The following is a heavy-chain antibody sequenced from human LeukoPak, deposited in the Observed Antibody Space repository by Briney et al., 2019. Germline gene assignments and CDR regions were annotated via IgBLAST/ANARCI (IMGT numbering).Heavy chain of an antibody. CDR3: ARDPEMGELLNFLDY. J-gene: IGHJ4*02. Sequence: PGGSLRLSCAASGFTFSSYAMHWVRQAPGKGLEWVAVISYDGSNKYYADSVKGRFTISRDNSKNTLYLQMNSLRAEDTAVYYCARDPEMGELLNFLDYWGQGTLVTVSS. CDR1: GFTFSSYA. CDR2: ISYDGSNK. V-gene: IGHV3-30-3*01. D-gene: IGHD1-26*01.